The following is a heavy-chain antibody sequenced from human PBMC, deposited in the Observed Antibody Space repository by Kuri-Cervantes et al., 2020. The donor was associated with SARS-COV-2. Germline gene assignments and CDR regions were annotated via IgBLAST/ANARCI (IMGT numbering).Heavy chain of an antibody. CDR2: ISSDSASL. CDR1: GFTFSSYT. CDR3: ATDTAMVDY. Sequence: GESLKISCVASGFTFSSYTMNWVRQAPGKGLECVSSISSDSASLFYADSVKGRFSISRDNAKNSVYLQMNSLRAEDTAMYYCATDTAMVDYWGQGTLVTVSS. D-gene: IGHD5-18*01. V-gene: IGHV3-21*01. J-gene: IGHJ4*02.